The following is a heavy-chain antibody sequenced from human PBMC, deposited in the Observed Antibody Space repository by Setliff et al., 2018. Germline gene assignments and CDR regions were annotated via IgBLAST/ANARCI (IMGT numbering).Heavy chain of an antibody. CDR1: GYTFTSYG. CDR3: ASCGSSGYYDHDAFDI. D-gene: IGHD3-22*01. CDR2: IIPILGIA. V-gene: IGHV1-69*10. J-gene: IGHJ3*02. Sequence: GASVKVSCKASGYTFTSYGFSWVRQAPGQGLEWMGGIIPILGIANYAQKFQGRVTITTDESTSTAYMELSSLRSEDTAVYYCASCGSSGYYDHDAFDIWGQGTMVTVSS.